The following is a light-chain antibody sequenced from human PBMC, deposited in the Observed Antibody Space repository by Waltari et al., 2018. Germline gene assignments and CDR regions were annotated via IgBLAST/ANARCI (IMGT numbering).Light chain of an antibody. CDR2: DAG. CDR3: SSQSSNDVVL. CDR1: SNDVGGYNS. V-gene: IGLV2-14*01. J-gene: IGLJ2*01. Sequence: QSALTQPASVSGSPGQSVTIFCAGTSNDVGGYNSVSWYQEHPGQAPRVIIYDAGDRPSGVSDRFSGSKSGNTASLTISGLQAEDEADYYCSSQSSNDVVLFGGGTKLTVL.